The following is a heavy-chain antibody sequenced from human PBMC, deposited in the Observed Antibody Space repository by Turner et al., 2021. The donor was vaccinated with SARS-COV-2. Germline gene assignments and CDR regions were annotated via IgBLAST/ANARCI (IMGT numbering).Heavy chain of an antibody. J-gene: IGHJ4*02. CDR3: AKAQGEYGDYGGDY. V-gene: IGHV1-69*01. D-gene: IGHD4-17*01. CDR2: IIPVFGTA. CDR1: GGIFSTYA. Sequence: QVQLVQSGAELKKPGSSVKVSCKASGGIFSTYAISWVRQAPGQGLEWMGGIIPVFGTANYAQHFQGRVTITADESTSYLELSSLRSEDTAVYYCAKAQGEYGDYGGDYWGQGTLVTVSS.